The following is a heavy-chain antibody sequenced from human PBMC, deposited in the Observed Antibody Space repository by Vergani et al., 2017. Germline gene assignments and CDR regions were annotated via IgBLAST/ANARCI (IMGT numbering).Heavy chain of an antibody. Sequence: QVQLVQSGAEVKKPGSSVKVSCKASGGTFSSYAISWVRQATEQALWWLVRIIPIFGTANYAQKFQGRVTITADKSTNTAYMELSSLRSADTAVYYCASPQYCSSTSCYTFDYWGQGTLVTVSS. CDR2: IIPIFGTA. D-gene: IGHD2-2*02. J-gene: IGHJ4*02. CDR3: ASPQYCSSTSCYTFDY. V-gene: IGHV1-69*14. CDR1: GGTFSSYA.